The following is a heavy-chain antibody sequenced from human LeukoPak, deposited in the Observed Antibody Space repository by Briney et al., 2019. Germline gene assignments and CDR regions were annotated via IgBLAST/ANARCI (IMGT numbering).Heavy chain of an antibody. CDR3: ARDLWFGELLSWALGY. Sequence: GGSLRLSCAASGLTVRSNYMSWVRQAPGKGLEWVSVIYSGGSTYYADSVKGRFTISRDNSKNTLYLQMNSLRAEDTAVYYCARDLWFGELLSWALGYWGQGTLVTVSS. V-gene: IGHV3-66*01. CDR2: IYSGGST. D-gene: IGHD3-10*01. CDR1: GLTVRSNY. J-gene: IGHJ4*02.